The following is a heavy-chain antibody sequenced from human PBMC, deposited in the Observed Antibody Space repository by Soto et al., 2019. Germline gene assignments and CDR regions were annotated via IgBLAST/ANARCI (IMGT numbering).Heavy chain of an antibody. CDR1: GFTFSNYA. Sequence: EVQVLESGGGLVQPGGSLRLSCVASGFTFSNYAMTWVRQAPGQGMEWVSAIRGNGGETFYADSVKGRFTISRDNSKNTLYLQMNSLRAEDTAVYHCAKGDQERQWVFLHNWGQGTLVTVSS. CDR2: IRGNGGET. D-gene: IGHD2-21*01. CDR3: AKGDQERQWVFLHN. V-gene: IGHV3-23*01. J-gene: IGHJ4*02.